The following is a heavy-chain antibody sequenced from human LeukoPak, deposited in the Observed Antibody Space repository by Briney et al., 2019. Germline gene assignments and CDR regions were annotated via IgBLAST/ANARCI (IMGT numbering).Heavy chain of an antibody. V-gene: IGHV4-4*02. CDR3: ARGAAGGYKPFDY. CDR2: IYYSGST. CDR1: GGSISSSHW. D-gene: IGHD5-24*01. J-gene: IGHJ4*02. Sequence: SETLSLTCAVSGGSISSSHWWSWVRQPPGKGLEWIGYIYYSGSTNYNPSLKSRVTISVDTSKHQFSLKLNSVTAADTAVYYCARGAAGGYKPFDYWGQGTLVTVSS.